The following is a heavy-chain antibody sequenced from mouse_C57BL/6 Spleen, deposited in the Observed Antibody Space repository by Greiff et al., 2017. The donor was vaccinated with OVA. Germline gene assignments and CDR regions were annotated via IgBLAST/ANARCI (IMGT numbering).Heavy chain of an antibody. Sequence: QVQLQQPGAELVKPGASVTLSCKASGYTFTSYWMHWVKQRPGQGLEWIGMIHPNSGSTNYNEKFKSKATLTVDKSSSTAYMQLSSLTSEDSAVYYCADGYEDFECWGQGTTLTVAS. CDR1: GYTFTSYW. CDR2: IHPNSGST. D-gene: IGHD2-2*01. CDR3: ADGYEDFEC. V-gene: IGHV1-64*01. J-gene: IGHJ2*01.